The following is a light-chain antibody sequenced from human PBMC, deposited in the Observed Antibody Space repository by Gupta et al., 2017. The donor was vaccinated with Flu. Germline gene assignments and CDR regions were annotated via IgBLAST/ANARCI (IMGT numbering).Light chain of an antibody. Sequence: PSSLSASVGDRVTITCRASQNISSYLNWYQQKPGKAPKLLIYAAFRLQSEGRVKFSGSGSRSECRHSVSRLEPEDFAAYYCQQSDSSPHTFGQGTKLEIK. CDR3: QQSDSSPHT. CDR2: AAF. J-gene: IGKJ2*01. CDR1: QNISSY. V-gene: IGKV1-39*01.